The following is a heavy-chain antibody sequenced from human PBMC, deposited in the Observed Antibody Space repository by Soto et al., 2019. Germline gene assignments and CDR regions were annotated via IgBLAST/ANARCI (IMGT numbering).Heavy chain of an antibody. D-gene: IGHD2-2*01. CDR2: ISYDGSNK. Sequence: GGSLRLSCAASGFTFSSYGMHWVRQAPGKGLEWVAVISYDGSNKYYADSVKGRFTISRDNSKNTLYLQMNSLRAEDTAVYYCAKELEYCSSTSCYSYYYYGMDVWGQGTTVTVSS. CDR1: GFTFSSYG. CDR3: AKELEYCSSTSCYSYYYYGMDV. V-gene: IGHV3-30*18. J-gene: IGHJ6*02.